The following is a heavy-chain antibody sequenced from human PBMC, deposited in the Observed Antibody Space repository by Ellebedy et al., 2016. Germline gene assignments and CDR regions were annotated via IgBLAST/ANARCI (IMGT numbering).Heavy chain of an antibody. J-gene: IGHJ3*01. Sequence: GGSLRLSCTAFGFTFGDHAMSWFRQAPGKGLEWVGHIRSRAYGGTREYAASVRGRFPISRDDSKGIAYLQMNNLKTEDTAVYYCAVVGATTPDAFDVWGQGTMVTVSS. CDR2: IRSRAYGGTR. V-gene: IGHV3-49*03. D-gene: IGHD1-26*01. CDR1: GFTFGDHA. CDR3: AVVGATTPDAFDV.